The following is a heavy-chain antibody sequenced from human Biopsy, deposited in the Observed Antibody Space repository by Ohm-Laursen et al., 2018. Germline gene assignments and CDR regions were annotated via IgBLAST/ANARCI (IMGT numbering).Heavy chain of an antibody. CDR3: ARDRGYYSDRTVPGYFDL. J-gene: IGHJ2*01. D-gene: IGHD3-22*01. V-gene: IGHV4-59*01. CDR2: IYSSGGT. Sequence: GTLSLTCNVSGGSLSLSYWSWIRQPPGKGLEWIGYIYSSGGTDYNPSLKSRVTISLDTSKNQFSLRLRSVTPADTAIYYCARDRGYYSDRTVPGYFDLWGRGTLVTVSS. CDR1: GGSLSLSY.